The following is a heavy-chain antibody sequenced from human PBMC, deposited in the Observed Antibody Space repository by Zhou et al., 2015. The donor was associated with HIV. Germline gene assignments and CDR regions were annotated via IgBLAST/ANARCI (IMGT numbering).Heavy chain of an antibody. CDR2: IIPIFGTA. V-gene: IGHV1-69*12. CDR3: ARTTVTHDAYYYYGMDV. J-gene: IGHJ6*02. Sequence: QVQLVQSGAEVKKPGSSVKVSCKASGGTFSSYAISWVRQAPGQGLEWMGGIIPIFGTANYAQKFQGRVTITADESTSTAYMELSSLRSEDTAVYYCARTTVTHDAYYYYGMDVWGQGTTGHRLL. D-gene: IGHD4-17*01. CDR1: GGTFSSYA.